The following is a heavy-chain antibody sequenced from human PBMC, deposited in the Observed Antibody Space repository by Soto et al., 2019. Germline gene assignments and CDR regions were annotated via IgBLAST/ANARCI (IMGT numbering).Heavy chain of an antibody. CDR2: INHSGST. V-gene: IGHV4-34*01. Sequence: SETLSLTCAVYGGSFSGYYWSWIRQPPWKGLEWIGEINHSGSTNYNPSLKSRVTISVDTSKNQFSLKLSSVTAADTAVYYCARAKIVVVVPAAMWGGNWFDPWGQGTLVTVSS. CDR3: ARAKIVVVVPAAMWGGNWFDP. D-gene: IGHD2-2*01. CDR1: GGSFSGYY. J-gene: IGHJ5*02.